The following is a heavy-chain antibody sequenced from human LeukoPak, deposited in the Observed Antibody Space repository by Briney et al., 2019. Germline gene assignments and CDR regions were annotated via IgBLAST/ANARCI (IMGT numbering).Heavy chain of an antibody. CDR2: IWYDGSNK. CDR1: GFTFSSYG. V-gene: IGHV3-33*01. CDR3: ARGYSGYDSYDAFDI. Sequence: GGSLRLSCAASGFTFSSYGMHWVRQTPGKGLEWVAVIWYDGSNKYYADSVKGRFTISRDNSKNTLYLQMNSLRAEDTAVYYCARGYSGYDSYDAFDIWGQGTMVTVSS. J-gene: IGHJ3*02. D-gene: IGHD5-12*01.